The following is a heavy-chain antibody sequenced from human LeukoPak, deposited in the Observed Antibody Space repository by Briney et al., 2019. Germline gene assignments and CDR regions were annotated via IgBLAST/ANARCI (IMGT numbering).Heavy chain of an antibody. CDR1: GGSFSDYY. V-gene: IGHV4-34*01. Sequence: SETLSLTCAVYGGSFSDYYWTWIRQPPGKGLEWIGEIYHSGSTNYNPSLKSRVTISVDTSKNQFSLKLSSVTAADTAVYYCARRPQKSYNWNYVPRFDYWGQGTLVTVSS. J-gene: IGHJ4*02. D-gene: IGHD1-7*01. CDR2: IYHSGST. CDR3: ARRPQKSYNWNYVPRFDY.